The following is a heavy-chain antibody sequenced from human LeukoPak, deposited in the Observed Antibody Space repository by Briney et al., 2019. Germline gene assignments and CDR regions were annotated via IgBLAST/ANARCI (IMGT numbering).Heavy chain of an antibody. V-gene: IGHV1-46*01. CDR1: GYTFTNYY. J-gene: IGHJ6*02. Sequence: ASVKVSCKASGYTFTNYYMHWVRQAPGQGLEWMGLINPSGGSTSYAQKFQGRVTMTRDTSTSTVYMELSSLRSEDTAVYYCARDLFGYISSSGYYYGMDAWGQGTTVTVSS. CDR2: INPSGGST. D-gene: IGHD6-6*01. CDR3: ARDLFGYISSSGYYYGMDA.